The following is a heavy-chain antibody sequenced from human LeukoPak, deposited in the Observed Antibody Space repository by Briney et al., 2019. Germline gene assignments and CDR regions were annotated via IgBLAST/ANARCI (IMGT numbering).Heavy chain of an antibody. CDR2: ISYDGSNK. V-gene: IGHV3-30*19. D-gene: IGHD6-6*01. J-gene: IGHJ6*02. CDR1: GFTFSSYG. Sequence: GGSLRLSCAASGFTFSSYGMHWVRQAPGKGLEWVAVISYDGSNKYYADSVKGRFTISRDNSKNTLYLQMNSLRAEDTAVYYCARVLADGKIYYYYYGMDVWGQGTTVTVSS. CDR3: ARVLADGKIYYYYYGMDV.